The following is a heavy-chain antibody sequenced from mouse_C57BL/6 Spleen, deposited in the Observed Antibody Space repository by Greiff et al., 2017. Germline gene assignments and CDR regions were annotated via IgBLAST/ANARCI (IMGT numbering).Heavy chain of an antibody. CDR2: LNPNYGTP. J-gene: IGHJ2*01. D-gene: IGHD1-1*01. CDR3: ARGGNYYGSSYDY. Sequence: VQLQQSGPELVKPGASVKISCKASGYSFTDYNMNWVKQSNGKSLEWIGVLNPNYGTPSYNQKFKGKATLTVEQSSRTAYMQLNSLSSEYSAVYYCARGGNYYGSSYDYWGQGTTLTVSS. V-gene: IGHV1-39*01. CDR1: GYSFTDYN.